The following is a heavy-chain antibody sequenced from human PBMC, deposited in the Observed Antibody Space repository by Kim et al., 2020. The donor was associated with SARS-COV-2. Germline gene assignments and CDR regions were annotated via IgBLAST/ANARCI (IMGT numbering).Heavy chain of an antibody. CDR1: GYTFTSYA. D-gene: IGHD5-12*01. CDR3: ARDGYLRTDSFYYYYGMDV. V-gene: IGHV1-3*01. CDR2: INAGNGNT. Sequence: ASVKVSCKASGYTFTSYAMHWVRQAPGQRLEWMGWINAGNGNTKYSQKFQGRVTITRDTSASTAYMELSSLRSEDTAVYYCARDGYLRTDSFYYYYGMDVWGQGTTVTVSS. J-gene: IGHJ6*02.